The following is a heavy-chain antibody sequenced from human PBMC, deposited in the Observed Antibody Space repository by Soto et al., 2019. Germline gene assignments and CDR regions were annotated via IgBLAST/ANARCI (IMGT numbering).Heavy chain of an antibody. CDR1: EYTFTGHDIGHD. D-gene: IGHD6-19*01. CDR2: MSPNSGST. J-gene: IGHJ4*02. CDR3: ARQYGYSSGFFDY. V-gene: IGHV1-8*01. Sequence: ASVKVSCKASEYTFTGHDIGHDINWVRQATGQGLEWMGWMSPNSGSTGYAQKFQGRVTMTRDTSMSTAYMELSSLRSGDTAVYYCARQYGYSSGFFDYWGQGTPVTVSS.